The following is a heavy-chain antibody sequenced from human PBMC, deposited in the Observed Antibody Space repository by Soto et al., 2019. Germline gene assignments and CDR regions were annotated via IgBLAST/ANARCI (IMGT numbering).Heavy chain of an antibody. CDR1: GFTFSSYA. CDR2: ISGSGGST. J-gene: IGHJ6*03. V-gene: IGHV3-23*01. CDR3: AKGGSGWSYYYYYYMDV. Sequence: GGSLRLSCAASGFTFSSYAMSWVRQAPGKGLEWVSGISGSGGSTYYADSVKGRFTISRDNSKNTLYLQMNSLRAEDTAVYYCAKGGSGWSYYYYYYMDVWGKGITVTVSS. D-gene: IGHD6-19*01.